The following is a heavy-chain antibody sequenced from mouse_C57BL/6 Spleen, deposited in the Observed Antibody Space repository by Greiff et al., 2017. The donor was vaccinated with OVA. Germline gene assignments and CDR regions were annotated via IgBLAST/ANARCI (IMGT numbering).Heavy chain of an antibody. J-gene: IGHJ1*03. CDR3: TREYYYGSREYFDV. V-gene: IGHV1-15*01. CDR2: IDPETGGT. D-gene: IGHD1-1*01. CDR1: GYTFTDYE. Sequence: QVQLQQSGAELVRPGASVTLSCKASGYTFTDYEMHWVKQTPVHGLEWIGAIDPETGGTAYNQKFKGKAILTADNSSSTAYMELRSLTSEDSAVYYCTREYYYGSREYFDVWGTGTTVTVSS.